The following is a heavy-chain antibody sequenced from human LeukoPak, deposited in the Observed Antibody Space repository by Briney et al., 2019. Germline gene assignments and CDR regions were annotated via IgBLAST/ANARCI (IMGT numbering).Heavy chain of an antibody. CDR2: IFPGDSDT. D-gene: IGHD1-26*01. J-gene: IGHJ4*02. CDR3: VRQQRWSYHFDY. Sequence: GESLKISCQISGYSFTNYWIGWVRQLPGKGLEWVGIIFPGDSDTHYSPSFRGQVTLSADQSSTTAYLQWDSLKASDSAIYYCVRQQRWSYHFDYWGQGTLISVSS. V-gene: IGHV5-51*01. CDR1: GYSFTNYW.